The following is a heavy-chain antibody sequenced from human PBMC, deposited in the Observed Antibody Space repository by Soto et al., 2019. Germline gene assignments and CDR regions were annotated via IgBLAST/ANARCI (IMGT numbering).Heavy chain of an antibody. V-gene: IGHV4-30-4*01. Sequence: SETLSLTCTVSGGSISSGDYYWSWIRQPPGKGLEWIGYIYYSGSTYYNPSLKSRVTISVDTSKNQFSLKLSSVTAADTAVYYWARDRPRGYGDYDYWGQGTLVTVAS. D-gene: IGHD5-12*01. CDR3: ARDRPRGYGDYDY. CDR2: IYYSGST. CDR1: GGSISSGDYY. J-gene: IGHJ4*02.